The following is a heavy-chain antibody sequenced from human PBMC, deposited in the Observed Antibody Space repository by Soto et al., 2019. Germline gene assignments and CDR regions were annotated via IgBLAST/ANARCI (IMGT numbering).Heavy chain of an antibody. CDR3: ARRFHTSSWGNWFDP. J-gene: IGHJ5*02. CDR2: IYYSGST. Sequence: SETLSLTCTVSGGSISSSSYYWGWIRQPPGKGLEWIGSIYYSGSTYYNPSLKSRVTISVDTSKNQFSLKLSSVTAADTAVYYCARRFHTSSWGNWFDPWGQGTLVTVSS. CDR1: GGSISSSSYY. V-gene: IGHV4-39*01. D-gene: IGHD6-13*01.